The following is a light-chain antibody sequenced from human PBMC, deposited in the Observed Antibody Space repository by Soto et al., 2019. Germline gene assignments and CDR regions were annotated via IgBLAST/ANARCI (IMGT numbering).Light chain of an antibody. CDR2: DVS. V-gene: IGKV1-5*01. J-gene: IGKJ1*01. Sequence: DSRMTKNHYTLSASVGDRVTITCRASQNVHTWLACYQHKPGKAPQLLIYDVSVLERGVPSRFSGSGSGTEFTLPISGLESDEFATYNCEPYYTYWTCGQGTKVDIK. CDR1: QNVHTW. CDR3: EPYYTYWT.